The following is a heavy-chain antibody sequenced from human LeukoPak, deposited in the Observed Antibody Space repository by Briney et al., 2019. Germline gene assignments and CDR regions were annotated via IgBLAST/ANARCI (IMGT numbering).Heavy chain of an antibody. J-gene: IGHJ4*02. CDR2: IYTSGST. Sequence: SETLSLTCTVSGGSISSYYWSWIRQPAGKGLEWIGRIYTSGSTNYNPSLKSRVTMSVDTSTNQFSLKLSSATAADTAVYYCARGSGYTYGYPFDSWGQGTLVTVSS. V-gene: IGHV4-4*07. CDR1: GGSISSYY. CDR3: ARGSGYTYGYPFDS. D-gene: IGHD5-18*01.